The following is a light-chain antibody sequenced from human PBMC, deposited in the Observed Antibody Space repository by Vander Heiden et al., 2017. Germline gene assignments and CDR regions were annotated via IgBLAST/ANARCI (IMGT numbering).Light chain of an antibody. V-gene: IGKV4-1*01. CDR1: QSVLYSSNNKNY. J-gene: IGKJ1*01. CDR3: QQYYSTPRT. CDR2: WAS. Sequence: DIVMTQSPDSLAVSLGERATINCKYSQSVLYSSNNKNYFAWYQQQPGQPPKLLIYWASTRESGVPDRFSGSGSGTDFTLTISSLQAEDVAVYYCQQYYSTPRTFGQGTKVEIK.